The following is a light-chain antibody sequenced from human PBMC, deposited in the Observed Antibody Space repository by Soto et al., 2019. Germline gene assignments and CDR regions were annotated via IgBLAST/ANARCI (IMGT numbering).Light chain of an antibody. CDR3: QQYGSSPWT. J-gene: IGKJ1*01. CDR1: QSVSSTY. Sequence: EIVLTQSPGTLSLSPGERATLSCRASQSVSSTYLAWYRQKPGQAPRLLIYGASSRATGIPGRFSGSGSGTDFTLTISRLEPEDFAVYYWQQYGSSPWTFGQGTKVEIK. V-gene: IGKV3-20*01. CDR2: GAS.